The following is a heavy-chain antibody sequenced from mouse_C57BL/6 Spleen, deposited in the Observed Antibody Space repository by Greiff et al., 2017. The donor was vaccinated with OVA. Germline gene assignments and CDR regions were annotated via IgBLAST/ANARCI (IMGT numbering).Heavy chain of an antibody. CDR2: IDPETGGT. CDR3: TRDYGSSYDYAMDY. CDR1: GYTFTDYE. Sequence: QVQLKQSGAELVRPGASVTLSCKASGYTFTDYEMHWVKQTPVHGLEWIGAIDPETGGTAYNQKFKGKAILTADKSSSTAYMELRSLTSEDSAVYYGTRDYGSSYDYAMDYWGQGTSVTVSS. V-gene: IGHV1-15*01. J-gene: IGHJ4*01. D-gene: IGHD1-1*01.